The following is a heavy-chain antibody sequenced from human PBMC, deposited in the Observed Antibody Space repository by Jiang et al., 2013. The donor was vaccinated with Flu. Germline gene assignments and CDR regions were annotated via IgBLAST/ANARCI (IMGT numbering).Heavy chain of an antibody. D-gene: IGHD3-22*01. CDR3: ARAGGMGYYDSSAYWYFDL. V-gene: IGHV6-1*01. Sequence: QTLSLTCAISGDSVSSNSAAWNWIRQSPSRGLEWLGRTYYRSKWYNDYAVSVKSRITINPDTSKNQFSLQLNSVTPEDTAVYYCARAGGMGYYDSSAYWYFDLWGRGTWSLSPQ. CDR1: GDSVSSNSAA. CDR2: TYYRSKWYN. J-gene: IGHJ2*01.